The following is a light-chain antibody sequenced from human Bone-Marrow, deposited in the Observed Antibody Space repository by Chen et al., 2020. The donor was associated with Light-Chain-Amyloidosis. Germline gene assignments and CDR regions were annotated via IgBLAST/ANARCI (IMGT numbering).Light chain of an antibody. V-gene: IGKV4-1*01. CDR2: WAS. CDR3: QQYYSTPYT. J-gene: IGKJ2*01. Sequence: DIVMTQSPDSLAVSLGERATINCKSSESLLYRSNNKNYLGWYQPNPGQSPKLLMYWASTRESGVPDRFSGSGSGTDFTLTISSLQAEDVAVYYCQQYYSTPYTFGQGTKLEIQ. CDR1: ESLLYRSNNKNY.